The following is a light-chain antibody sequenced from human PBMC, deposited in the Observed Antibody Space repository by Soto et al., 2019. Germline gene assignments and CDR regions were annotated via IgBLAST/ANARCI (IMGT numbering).Light chain of an antibody. V-gene: IGKV3-15*01. CDR2: GAS. Sequence: EIVMTQSPATLSVSPGERATLSCRASQSVSSNLAWYQQKPGQAPRLLFYGASTRATGIPARFSGSGSGAEFTLTISILQSEDFAIYYCQLYDRWPWTFGQGTKVEIK. CDR1: QSVSSN. CDR3: QLYDRWPWT. J-gene: IGKJ1*01.